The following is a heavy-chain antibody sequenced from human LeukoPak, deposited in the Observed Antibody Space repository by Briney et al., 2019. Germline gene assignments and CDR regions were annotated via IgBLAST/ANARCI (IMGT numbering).Heavy chain of an antibody. Sequence: GESLKISCQISGYSFTNYWVGWVRQLPGKGLEWVGIIFPGDSDSHYSPSFRGQVTLSVDQSNTTAYLQWDSLKASDSAIYYCVRHQRWSYHFDYWGQGTLSASPQ. J-gene: IGHJ4*02. CDR3: VRHQRWSYHFDY. CDR1: GYSFTNYW. D-gene: IGHD1-26*01. V-gene: IGHV5-51*01. CDR2: IFPGDSDS.